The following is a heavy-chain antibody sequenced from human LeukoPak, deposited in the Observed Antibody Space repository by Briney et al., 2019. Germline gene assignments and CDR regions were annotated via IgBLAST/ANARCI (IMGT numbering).Heavy chain of an antibody. CDR2: SSHSGST. J-gene: IGHJ4*02. Sequence: PSETLSLTCVVRRGSFFGYQWSWIRQPPGKGLEWIGESSHSGSTNYNPSLKSRVTISVDTSKNKFSLKLNFVTDADTAVYYCARVTIAGTTWDYFDYWGQGSLVTVSS. CDR1: RGSFFGYQ. CDR3: ARVTIAGTTWDYFDY. V-gene: IGHV4-34*01. D-gene: IGHD1-7*01.